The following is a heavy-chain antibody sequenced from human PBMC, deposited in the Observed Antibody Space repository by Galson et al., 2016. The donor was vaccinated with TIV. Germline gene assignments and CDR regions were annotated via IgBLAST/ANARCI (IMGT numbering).Heavy chain of an antibody. J-gene: IGHJ6*02. CDR1: QFTVSSNY. V-gene: IGHV3-66*02. CDR2: IFSDGGT. Sequence: SLRLSCAASQFTVSSNYMTWVRQAPGKGLEWVSIIFSDGGTYYADSVKGRFTISRDSSKNTLYLQMNSLKPEDTAAHYCARDRRLAAANNYYYYYYGIDVWGQRTTVTVSS. D-gene: IGHD6-13*01. CDR3: ARDRRLAAANNYYYYYYGIDV.